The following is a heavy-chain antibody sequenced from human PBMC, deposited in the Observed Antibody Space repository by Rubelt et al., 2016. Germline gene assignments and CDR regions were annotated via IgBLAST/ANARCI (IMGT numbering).Heavy chain of an antibody. CDR3: AKVGSYHPKYDY. CDR1: GFTFSSYG. Sequence: VQLVESGGGVVQPGRSLRLSCAASGFTFSSYGMHWVRQAPGKGLEWVAVIWYDGSNKYYADSVKGRFTISRDNSKNTLYLQMNSLRAEDTAVYYCAKVGSYHPKYDYWGQGTLVTVSS. V-gene: IGHV3-33*06. CDR2: IWYDGSNK. J-gene: IGHJ4*02. D-gene: IGHD1-26*01.